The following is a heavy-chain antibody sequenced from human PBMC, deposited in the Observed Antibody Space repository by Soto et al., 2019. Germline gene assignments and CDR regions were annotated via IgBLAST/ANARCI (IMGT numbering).Heavy chain of an antibody. CDR2: INHSGST. J-gene: IGHJ4*02. CDR1: GGSFSGYY. V-gene: IGHV4-34*01. Sequence: SETLSLTCAVYGGSFSGYYWSWIRQPPGKGLEWIGEINHSGSTNYNPSLKSRVTISVDTSKNQFSLKLSSVTAADTAVYYCARGNAWEVLLAYWGQGTLVTVSS. D-gene: IGHD1-26*01. CDR3: ARGNAWEVLLAY.